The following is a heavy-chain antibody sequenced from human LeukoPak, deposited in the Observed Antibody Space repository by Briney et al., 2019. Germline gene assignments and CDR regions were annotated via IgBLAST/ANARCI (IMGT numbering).Heavy chain of an antibody. CDR2: IKQDGSEK. V-gene: IGHV3-7*01. CDR3: ARDPSVVTAPTWFDP. D-gene: IGHD2-21*02. CDR1: GFIFSSYW. Sequence: GGSLRLSCAASGFIFSSYWMSWVRQAPGKGLEWVANIKQDGSEKYYVDSVKGRFTISRDNAKNSLYLQMNSLRAEDTAVYYCARDPSVVTAPTWFDPWGQGTLVTVSS. J-gene: IGHJ5*02.